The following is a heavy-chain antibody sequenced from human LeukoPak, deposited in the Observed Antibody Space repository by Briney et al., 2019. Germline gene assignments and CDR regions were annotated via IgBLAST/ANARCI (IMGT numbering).Heavy chain of an antibody. CDR2: ISYDGSNK. J-gene: IGHJ4*02. V-gene: IGHV3-30-3*01. D-gene: IGHD4-17*01. CDR3: ARDGDYGDYPDY. CDR1: GFTFSSYA. Sequence: GGSLRLSCAASGFTFSSYAMHWVRQAPAKGLEWVAVISYDGSNKYYADSVKGRFTISRDNSKNTLYLQMNSLRAEDTAVYYCARDGDYGDYPDYWGQGTLVTVSS.